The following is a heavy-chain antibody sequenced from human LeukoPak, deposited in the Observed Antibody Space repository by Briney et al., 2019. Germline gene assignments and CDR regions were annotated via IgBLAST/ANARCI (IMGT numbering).Heavy chain of an antibody. J-gene: IGHJ4*02. CDR2: ISSNGGST. V-gene: IGHV3-23*01. CDR1: GFTFSDYM. D-gene: IGHD3-10*01. CDR3: AKTYGSGILPADY. Sequence: GGSLRLSCAASGFTFSDYMMSWVRQAPGKGLEWVSSISSNGGSTYYADSVKGRFTISRDYSKNTLYLQMNSLRAEDTAVYYCAKTYGSGILPADYWGQGTLLTVSS.